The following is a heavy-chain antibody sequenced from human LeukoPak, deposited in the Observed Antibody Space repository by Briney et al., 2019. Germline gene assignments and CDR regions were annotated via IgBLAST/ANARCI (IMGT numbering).Heavy chain of an antibody. CDR1: GDSISSYY. CDR2: IYTRGSI. V-gene: IGHV4-4*07. J-gene: IGHJ3*02. Sequence: SETLSLTCTVSGDSISSYYWSWIRQPAGKGLEWIGRIYTRGSINYNPSLKSRVTISADTSKNQFSLKLSSVTAADTAVYYCAGSHRYYDLWSGYSRAFDIWGQGTMATVSS. D-gene: IGHD3-3*01. CDR3: AGSHRYYDLWSGYSRAFDI.